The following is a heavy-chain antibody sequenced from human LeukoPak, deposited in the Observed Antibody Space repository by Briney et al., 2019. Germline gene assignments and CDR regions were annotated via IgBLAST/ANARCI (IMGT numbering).Heavy chain of an antibody. CDR1: GFTFDDYG. CDR2: ISGSGYST. V-gene: IGHV3-23*01. Sequence: GGSLRLSCAASGFTFDDYGMSWVRQAPGKGLERVSAISGSGYSTYYADSVKGRFTISRDNSKNTLYLQMNSLRAEDTALYFCAQWSRYFDYWGQGTLVTVSS. J-gene: IGHJ4*02. CDR3: AQWSRYFDY. D-gene: IGHD1-26*01.